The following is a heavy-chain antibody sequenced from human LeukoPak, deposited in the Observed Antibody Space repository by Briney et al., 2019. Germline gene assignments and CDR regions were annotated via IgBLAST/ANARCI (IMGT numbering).Heavy chain of an antibody. Sequence: PSETLSLTCTVSGGSISSGGYYWSWIRQHPGKGLEWIGYIYYSGSTYYNPSLKSRVTISVDTSKNQFSLKLSSVTAADTAVYYCARASKHYYDSSGTPPHNWFDPWGQGTLVTVSS. V-gene: IGHV4-31*03. J-gene: IGHJ5*02. D-gene: IGHD3-22*01. CDR2: IYYSGST. CDR1: GGSISSGGYY. CDR3: ARASKHYYDSSGTPPHNWFDP.